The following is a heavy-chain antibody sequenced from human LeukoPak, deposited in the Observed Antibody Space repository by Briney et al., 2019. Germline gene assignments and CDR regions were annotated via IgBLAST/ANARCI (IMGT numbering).Heavy chain of an antibody. J-gene: IGHJ4*02. CDR2: MNPNSGNT. Sequence: GASVTVSCTASGYTFTSYDINWVRQATGQGLEWMGWMNPNSGNTGYAQKFQGRVTMTRNTSISTAYMELSSLRSEDTAVYYCAREEQWLVRYFDYWGQGTLVTVSS. CDR3: AREEQWLVRYFDY. CDR1: GYTFTSYD. V-gene: IGHV1-8*01. D-gene: IGHD6-19*01.